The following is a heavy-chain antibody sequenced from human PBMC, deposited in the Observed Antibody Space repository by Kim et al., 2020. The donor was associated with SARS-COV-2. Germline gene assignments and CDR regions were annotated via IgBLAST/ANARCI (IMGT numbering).Heavy chain of an antibody. CDR2: INHSGST. CDR3: ARHKRPRGLNYGMAV. D-gene: IGHD3-10*01. J-gene: IGHJ6*02. Sequence: SETLSLTCAVYGGSVSGYYWCWFRRPPGKGLEWVGEINHSGSTNYDPSLMSRVTISVDKSKNQYFLKLSSVTAAATAVYYCARHKRPRGLNYGMAVWGQG. V-gene: IGHV4-34*01. CDR1: GGSVSGYY.